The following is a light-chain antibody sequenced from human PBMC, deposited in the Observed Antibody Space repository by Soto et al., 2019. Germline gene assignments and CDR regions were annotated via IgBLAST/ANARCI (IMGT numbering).Light chain of an antibody. CDR1: SSDIGTYDY. J-gene: IGLJ2*01. CDR2: AVT. V-gene: IGLV2-14*01. Sequence: QSALTQAASVSGSPGQSITISCTGTSSDIGTYDYVSWYQQRPGEVPKVLIYAVTYRPSGVSYRFSGSKSGNTASLTISGLQPEDEAVYYCFSYTTSDTVIFGGGTKSPS. CDR3: FSYTTSDTVI.